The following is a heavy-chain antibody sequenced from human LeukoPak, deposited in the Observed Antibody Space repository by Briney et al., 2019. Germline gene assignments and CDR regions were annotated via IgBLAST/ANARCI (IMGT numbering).Heavy chain of an antibody. CDR3: ARDRGGYGNWFDP. CDR2: IIPIFGTA. V-gene: IGHV1-69*05. J-gene: IGHJ5*02. CDR1: GGTFSSYA. D-gene: IGHD5-12*01. Sequence: GASVKVSCKASGGTFSSYAISWVRQAPGQGLEWMGGIIPIFGTANYAQKFQGRVTITTDESTSTAYMELSSLRSEDTAVYYCARDRGGYGNWFDPWGRGTLVTVSS.